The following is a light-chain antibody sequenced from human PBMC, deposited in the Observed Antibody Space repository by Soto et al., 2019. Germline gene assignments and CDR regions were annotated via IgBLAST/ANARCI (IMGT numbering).Light chain of an antibody. CDR1: QDISTW. CDR2: AAS. Sequence: DIRMTQSPSSVSASVGDRVTITCRASQDISTWLAWYQQKPGRAPKLLIYAASTLQSGVPSRFISSGSGTDFTLTISSLQPEDFAPYYCQQANSFPLIFGGGTKVEIK. CDR3: QQANSFPLI. V-gene: IGKV1-12*01. J-gene: IGKJ4*01.